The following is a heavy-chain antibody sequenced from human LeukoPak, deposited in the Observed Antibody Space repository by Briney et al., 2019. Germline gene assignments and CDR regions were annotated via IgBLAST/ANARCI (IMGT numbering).Heavy chain of an antibody. V-gene: IGHV4-31*03. J-gene: IGHJ4*02. CDR3: ARGTYSSRRTLYYFDY. CDR2: IYYSGST. D-gene: IGHD6-13*01. Sequence: SQTLSLTCTVSGGSISSGGYYWSWIRQHPGKGLEWIGYIYYSGSTYYNPSLKSRVTISVDTSKNQFSLKLSSVTAADTAVYHCARGTYSSRRTLYYFDYWGQGTLVTVSS. CDR1: GGSISSGGYY.